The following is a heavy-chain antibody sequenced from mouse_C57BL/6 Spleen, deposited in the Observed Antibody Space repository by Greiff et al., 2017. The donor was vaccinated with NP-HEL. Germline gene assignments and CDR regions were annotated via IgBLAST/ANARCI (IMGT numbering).Heavy chain of an antibody. Sequence: EVQLQQSGAELVKPGASVKLSCTASGFNIKDYYMHWVKQRTEQGLEWIGRIDPEDGDTKYAPKFQGKATITADTSSNTAYLQLSSLTSEDTAVYYCARISLRRTEAYAMDYWGQRTSVTVSS. CDR2: IDPEDGDT. CDR1: GFNIKDYY. V-gene: IGHV14-2*01. CDR3: ARISLRRTEAYAMDY. J-gene: IGHJ4*01. D-gene: IGHD2-12*01.